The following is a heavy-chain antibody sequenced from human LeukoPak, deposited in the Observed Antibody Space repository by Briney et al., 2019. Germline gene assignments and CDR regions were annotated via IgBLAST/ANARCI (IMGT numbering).Heavy chain of an antibody. D-gene: IGHD3-9*01. CDR2: IIPIFGTA. CDR3: ASEKNFDRNDAFDI. CDR1: GGTFSSYA. J-gene: IGHJ3*02. V-gene: IGHV1-69*13. Sequence: SVKVSCKASGGTFSSYAISWVRQAPGQGLEWMGGIIPIFGTANYAQKFQGRVTITADESTSTAYMELSSRRSEDTAVSYCASEKNFDRNDAFDIWGQGTMVTVSS.